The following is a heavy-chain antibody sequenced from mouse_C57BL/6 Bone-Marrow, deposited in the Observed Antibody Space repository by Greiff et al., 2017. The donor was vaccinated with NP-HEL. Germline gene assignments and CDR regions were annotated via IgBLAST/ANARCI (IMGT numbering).Heavy chain of an antibody. Sequence: VQLQQSGAELVRPGASVTLSCKASGYTFTDYEMHWVKQTPVHGLEWIGAIDPETGGTAYNQKVKGKAILTADKSSSTAYMELRSLTSEDSAVYYCTRFSNWDWFAYWGQGTLVTVSA. CDR2: IDPETGGT. D-gene: IGHD4-1*02. CDR1: GYTFTDYE. J-gene: IGHJ3*01. CDR3: TRFSNWDWFAY. V-gene: IGHV1-15*01.